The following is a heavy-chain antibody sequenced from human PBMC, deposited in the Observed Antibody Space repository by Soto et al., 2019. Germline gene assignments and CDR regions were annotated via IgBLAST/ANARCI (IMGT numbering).Heavy chain of an antibody. J-gene: IGHJ4*02. V-gene: IGHV1-69*06. CDR3: ARTLSYYYDSSGYYPPLGY. CDR1: GGTFSSYA. Sequence: ASVKVSCKASGGTFSSYAISWVRQAPGQGLEWMGGIIPIFGTANYAQKFQGRVTITADKSTSTAYMELSSLGSEDTAVYYCARTLSYYYDSSGYYPPLGYWGQGTLVTVSS. CDR2: IIPIFGTA. D-gene: IGHD3-22*01.